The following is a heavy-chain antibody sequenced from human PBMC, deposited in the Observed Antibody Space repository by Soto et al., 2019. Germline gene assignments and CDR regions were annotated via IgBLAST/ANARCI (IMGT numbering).Heavy chain of an antibody. CDR2: IKNKLDGGTT. CDR3: AKNGLSNSPSAIDS. CDR1: GMTFINAW. Sequence: GGSLRLSCTASGMTFINAWMNWVRQAPGKGPEWVGRIKNKLDGGTTDYAAPVKGRFNISRDDSKNTLYLQMNSLRTEDTAIYFCAKNGLSNSPSAIDSWGPGTLVTV. D-gene: IGHD1-1*01. J-gene: IGHJ4*02. V-gene: IGHV3-15*05.